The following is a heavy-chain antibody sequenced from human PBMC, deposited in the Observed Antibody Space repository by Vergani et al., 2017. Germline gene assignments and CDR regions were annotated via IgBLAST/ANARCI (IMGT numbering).Heavy chain of an antibody. CDR3: ARDKDSSGWYGVFDY. J-gene: IGHJ4*02. D-gene: IGHD6-19*01. V-gene: IGHV3-21*01. CDR1: GFTFSSYS. CDR2: ISSSSSYI. Sequence: EVQLVESGGGLVKPGGSLRLSCAASGFTFSSYSMNWVRQAPGKGLEWVSSISSSSSYIYYADSLKGRFTISRYNAKNSLYLQMNSLRAEDTAVYYCARDKDSSGWYGVFDYWGQGTLVTVSS.